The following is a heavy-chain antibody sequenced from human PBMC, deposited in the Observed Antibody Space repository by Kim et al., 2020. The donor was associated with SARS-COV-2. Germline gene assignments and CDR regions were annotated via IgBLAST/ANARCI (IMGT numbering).Heavy chain of an antibody. CDR3: ARGNTGDYFDY. Sequence: IYYADSVKGRFTISRDNAKNSVYLQMNSLTAEDMAVYYCARGNTGDYFDYWGQGTLVTVSS. D-gene: IGHD2-2*02. J-gene: IGHJ4*02. CDR2: I. V-gene: IGHV3-21*06.